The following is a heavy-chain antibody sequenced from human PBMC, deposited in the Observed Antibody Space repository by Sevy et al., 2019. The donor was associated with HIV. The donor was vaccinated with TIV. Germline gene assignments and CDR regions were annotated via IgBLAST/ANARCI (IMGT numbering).Heavy chain of an antibody. CDR2: ISSCSTFT. D-gene: IGHD3-22*01. CDR3: GREGDSIPFDP. J-gene: IGHJ5*02. CDR1: GFTFSSYS. V-gene: IGHV3-21*01. Sequence: GGSLRLSCAASGFTFSSYSMNWVRQAPGKGLEWVSSISSCSTFTYYADSLKGRFTISRDNAKNSLYLQMNSLRVEDTAVYYCGREGDSIPFDPWGQGTLVTVSS.